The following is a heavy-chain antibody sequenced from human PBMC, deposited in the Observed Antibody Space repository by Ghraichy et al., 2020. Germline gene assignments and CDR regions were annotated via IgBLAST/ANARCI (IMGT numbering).Heavy chain of an antibody. V-gene: IGHV1-69*06. J-gene: IGHJ5*02. CDR3: ALESVVAATPALDWFDP. Sequence: SVKVSCKASGGTFSSYAISWVRQAPGQGLEWMGGIIPIFGTANYAQKFQGRVTITADKSTSTAYMELSSLRSEDTAGYYCALESVVAATPALDWFDPWGQGTLVTVSS. D-gene: IGHD2-15*01. CDR2: IIPIFGTA. CDR1: GGTFSSYA.